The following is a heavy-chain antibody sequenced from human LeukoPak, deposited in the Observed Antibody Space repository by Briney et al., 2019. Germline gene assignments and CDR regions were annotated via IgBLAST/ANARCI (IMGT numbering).Heavy chain of an antibody. CDR3: AKDFRIGYSAHFDY. V-gene: IGHV3-23*01. D-gene: IGHD2-21*01. J-gene: IGHJ4*02. CDR2: FGSSAGYK. Sequence: GGLLSSSWAASGFALSSNTMYWVRKALGTWLEWVYSFGSSAGYKYYAASVKGRFTISRDNYKNTLYLQMDSLRGEDTAVYYCAKDFRIGYSAHFDYWGQGALVTVSS. CDR1: GFALSSNT.